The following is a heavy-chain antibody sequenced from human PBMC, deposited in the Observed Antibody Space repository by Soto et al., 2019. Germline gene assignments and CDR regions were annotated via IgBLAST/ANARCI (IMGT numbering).Heavy chain of an antibody. CDR3: ASGNDYIWGSYRYDY. J-gene: IGHJ4*02. CDR1: GFTFSDYY. V-gene: IGHV3-11*01. D-gene: IGHD3-16*02. Sequence: GGSLRLSCAASGFTFSDYYMSWIRQAPGKGLEWVSYISSSGSTIYYADSVKGRFTISRDNAKNSLYLQMNSLRAEDTAVYYCASGNDYIWGSYRYDYWGQGTLVTVSS. CDR2: ISSSGSTI.